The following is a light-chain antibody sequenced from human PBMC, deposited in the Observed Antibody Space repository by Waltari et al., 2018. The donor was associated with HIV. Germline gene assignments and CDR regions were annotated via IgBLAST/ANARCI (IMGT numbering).Light chain of an antibody. V-gene: IGLV8-61*01. CDR2: STN. CDR3: VLYMGSGLWV. Sequence: QTVVTQVPSFSVSPGGTVTLTCGLSSGSVSTSYYPSWYQQTPGQAPRTLIHSTNTRSSGVPDRFSGSIVVNKAALTITGAQADDESDYYCVLYMGSGLWVFGGGTKLTVL. J-gene: IGLJ3*02. CDR1: SGSVSTSYY.